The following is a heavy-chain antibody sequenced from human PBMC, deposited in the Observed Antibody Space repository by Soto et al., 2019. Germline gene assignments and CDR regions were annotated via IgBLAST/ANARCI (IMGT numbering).Heavy chain of an antibody. CDR3: ARDCRAVTATLNFDYYYYGMDV. D-gene: IGHD2-21*02. J-gene: IGHJ6*02. Sequence: QVQLVQSGAEVKKPGASVKVSCKASGYTFTSYGISWVRQAPGQGLEWMGWISAYNGNTNYAQKLQGRVTMTTDTTTSTAYMELRSVRSYDTAVYYCARDCRAVTATLNFDYYYYGMDVWGQGTTVTVSS. V-gene: IGHV1-18*01. CDR2: ISAYNGNT. CDR1: GYTFTSYG.